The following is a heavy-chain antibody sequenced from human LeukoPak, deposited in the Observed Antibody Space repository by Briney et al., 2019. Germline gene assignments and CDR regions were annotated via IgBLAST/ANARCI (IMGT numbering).Heavy chain of an antibody. Sequence: LRLSCAASGFTFSDYYMSWIRQAPGKGLEWIGYIYYSGSTNYNPSLKSRVTISVDTSKNQFSLKLSSVTAADTAVYYCARMNGAYFDYWGQGTLVTVSS. V-gene: IGHV4-59*01. CDR1: GFTFSDYY. CDR3: ARMNGAYFDY. CDR2: IYYSGST. J-gene: IGHJ4*02. D-gene: IGHD4-17*01.